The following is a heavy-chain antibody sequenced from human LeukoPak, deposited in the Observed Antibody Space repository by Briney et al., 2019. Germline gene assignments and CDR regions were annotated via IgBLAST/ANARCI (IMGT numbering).Heavy chain of an antibody. V-gene: IGHV3-53*01. CDR3: ARDPIHDY. CDR1: GFTFSSYW. D-gene: IGHD5-18*01. CDR2: IYSGGST. Sequence: GGSLRLSCAASGFTFSSYWMHWVRQAPGKGLEWVSVIYSGGSTYYADSVKGRFTISRDNSKNTLYLQMNSLRAEDTAVYYCARDPIHDYWGQGTLVTVSS. J-gene: IGHJ4*02.